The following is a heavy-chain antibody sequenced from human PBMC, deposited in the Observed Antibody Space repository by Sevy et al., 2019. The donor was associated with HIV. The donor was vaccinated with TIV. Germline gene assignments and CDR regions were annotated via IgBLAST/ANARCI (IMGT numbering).Heavy chain of an antibody. V-gene: IGHV3-30-3*01. CDR2: ISYDGSNK. CDR3: AAVTFGGFDAFDI. Sequence: GGSLRLSCAASGFTFSSYAMHWVRQAPGKGLEWVAVISYDGSNKHYADYVKGRFTISRDNSKNTLYLQMKSLRAEDTAVYYCAAVTFGGFDAFDIWGQGTMVTVSS. J-gene: IGHJ3*02. D-gene: IGHD3-16*01. CDR1: GFTFSSYA.